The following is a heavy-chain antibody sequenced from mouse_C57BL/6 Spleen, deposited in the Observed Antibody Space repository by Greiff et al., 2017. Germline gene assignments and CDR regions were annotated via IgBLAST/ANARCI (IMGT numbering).Heavy chain of an antibody. J-gene: IGHJ3*01. Sequence: VQGVESGPELVKPGASVKLSCKASGYTFTSYDINWVKQRPGQGLEWIGWIYPRDGSTKYNEKFKGKATLTVDTSSSTAYMELHSLTSEDSAVYFCARSYYYGSSYGPSFAYWGQGTLVTVSA. CDR1: GYTFTSYD. CDR2: IYPRDGST. D-gene: IGHD1-1*01. V-gene: IGHV1-85*01. CDR3: ARSYYYGSSYGPSFAY.